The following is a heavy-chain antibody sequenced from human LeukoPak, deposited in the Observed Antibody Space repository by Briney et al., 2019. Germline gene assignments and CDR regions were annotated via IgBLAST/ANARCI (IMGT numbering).Heavy chain of an antibody. J-gene: IGHJ4*02. Sequence: SVKVSCKASGGTFSSYAISWVRQAPGQGHEWVGGIIPIFGTANYAQKFQGRVTITADESTSTAYMELGSLRSEDTAVYYCASLDCGGDCEQGYWGQGTLVTVSS. V-gene: IGHV1-69*13. CDR1: GGTFSSYA. D-gene: IGHD2-21*02. CDR3: ASLDCGGDCEQGY. CDR2: IIPIFGTA.